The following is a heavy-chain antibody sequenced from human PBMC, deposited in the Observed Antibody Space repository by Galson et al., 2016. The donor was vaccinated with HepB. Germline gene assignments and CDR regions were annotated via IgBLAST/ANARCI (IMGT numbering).Heavy chain of an antibody. CDR2: XXNDGGXT. V-gene: IGHV3-23*01. D-gene: IGHD4-23*01. Sequence: SLRLSCAASGFTLSSXXMSXXRQAXXKGLXXVSXXXNDGGXTYYADSVXGRFTLSRDNSKNTLXLQMXSLRAEDTAVYYCAKVNWDGDNSGVGDCWGQGTLVTVSS. J-gene: IGHJ4*02. CDR1: GFTLSSXX. CDR3: AKVNWDGDNSGVGDC.